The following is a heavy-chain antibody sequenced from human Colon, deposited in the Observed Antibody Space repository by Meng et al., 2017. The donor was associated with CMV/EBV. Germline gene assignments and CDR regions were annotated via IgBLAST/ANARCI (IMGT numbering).Heavy chain of an antibody. CDR3: ARDKSGDGGKGGFDY. J-gene: IGHJ4*02. V-gene: IGHV4-31*02. Sequence: AGSISSGGYSWSWIRQHPGKGLEWIGYIYYSGSTYYNPSLKSRVTISVDTSKNQFSLKLSSVTAADTAVYYCARDKSGDGGKGGFDYWGQGTLVTVSS. CDR1: AGSISSGGYS. CDR2: IYYSGST. D-gene: IGHD2-15*01.